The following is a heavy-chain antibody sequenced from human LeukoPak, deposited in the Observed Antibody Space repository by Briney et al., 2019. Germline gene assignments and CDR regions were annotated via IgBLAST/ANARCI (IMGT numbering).Heavy chain of an antibody. CDR2: IKSKTDGGTT. V-gene: IGHV3-15*01. D-gene: IGHD3-22*01. CDR1: GFTFSNAW. CDR3: TTASVGDDSSGYYYGSFDY. Sequence: GGSLRLSCAASGFTFSNAWMSWVRQAPGKGLEWVGRIKSKTDGGTTDYAGLGKGRFTISRDDSKNTLYLQMHSLKTEDTAVYYCTTASVGDDSSGYYYGSFDYWGQGTLVTVSS. J-gene: IGHJ4*02.